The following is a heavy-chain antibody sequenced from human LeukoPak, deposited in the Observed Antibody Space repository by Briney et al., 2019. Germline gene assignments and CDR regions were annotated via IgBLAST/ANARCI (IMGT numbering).Heavy chain of an antibody. Sequence: GGSLRLSCAASGFTFSSYSMNWVRQAPGEGLEWVSSISSSSSYIYYADSVKGRFTISRDNAKNSLYLQMNSLRAEDTAVYYCARAPQPYYDFWSGSQYGYFDYWGQGTLVTVSS. CDR1: GFTFSSYS. J-gene: IGHJ4*02. D-gene: IGHD3-3*01. CDR3: ARAPQPYYDFWSGSQYGYFDY. CDR2: ISSSSSYI. V-gene: IGHV3-21*01.